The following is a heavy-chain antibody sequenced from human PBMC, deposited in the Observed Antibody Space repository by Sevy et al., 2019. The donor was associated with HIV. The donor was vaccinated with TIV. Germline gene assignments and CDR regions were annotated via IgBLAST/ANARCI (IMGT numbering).Heavy chain of an antibody. CDR1: GFTVSSNY. CDR3: ARIPPSVDIVATTYR. D-gene: IGHD5-12*01. Sequence: GGCLRLSCAASGFTVSSNYMSWVRQAPGKGLEWVSVIYSGGSTYYADSVKGRFTISRDNSKNTLYLQMNSLRAEDTAVYYCARIPPSVDIVATTYRWGQGTLVTVSS. CDR2: IYSGGST. J-gene: IGHJ4*02. V-gene: IGHV3-53*01.